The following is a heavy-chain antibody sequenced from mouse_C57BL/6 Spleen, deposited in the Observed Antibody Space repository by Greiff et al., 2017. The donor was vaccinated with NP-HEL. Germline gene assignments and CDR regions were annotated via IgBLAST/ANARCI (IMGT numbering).Heavy chain of an antibody. V-gene: IGHV1-64*01. Sequence: VQLQQSGAELVKPGASVKLSCKASGYTFTSYWMHWVKQRPGQGLEWIGMIHPNSGSTNYNEKFKSKATLTVDKSSSTAYMQLSSLTSEDSAVYYCASSNYVRAMDYWGQGTSVTVSS. CDR2: IHPNSGST. J-gene: IGHJ4*01. CDR3: ASSNYVRAMDY. CDR1: GYTFTSYW. D-gene: IGHD2-5*01.